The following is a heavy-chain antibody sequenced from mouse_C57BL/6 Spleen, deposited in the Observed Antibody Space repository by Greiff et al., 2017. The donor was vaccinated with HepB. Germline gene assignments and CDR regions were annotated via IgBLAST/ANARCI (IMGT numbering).Heavy chain of an antibody. CDR3: ARYYGSRGDY. CDR2: IDPSDSYT. D-gene: IGHD1-1*01. V-gene: IGHV1-50*01. CDR1: GYTFTSYW. J-gene: IGHJ2*01. Sequence: VQLQQPGAELVKPGASVKLSCKASGYTFTSYWMQWVKQRPGQGLEWIGEIDPSDSYTNYNQKFKGKATLTVDTSSSTAYMQLSSLTSEDSAVYYCARYYGSRGDYWGQGTTLTVSS.